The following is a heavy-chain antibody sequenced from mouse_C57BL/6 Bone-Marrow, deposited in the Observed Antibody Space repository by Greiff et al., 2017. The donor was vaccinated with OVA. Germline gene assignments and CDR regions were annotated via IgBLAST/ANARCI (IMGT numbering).Heavy chain of an antibody. Sequence: QVQLKQPGAELVKPGASVKLSCKASGYTFTSYWMQWVKQRPGQGLEWIGEIDPSDSYTNYNQKFKGKATLTVDTSSSTAYMQLSSLTSEDSAVYYCAIPYYGTWFAYWGQGTLVTVSA. V-gene: IGHV1-50*01. CDR2: IDPSDSYT. D-gene: IGHD2-10*01. CDR1: GYTFTSYW. J-gene: IGHJ3*01. CDR3: AIPYYGTWFAY.